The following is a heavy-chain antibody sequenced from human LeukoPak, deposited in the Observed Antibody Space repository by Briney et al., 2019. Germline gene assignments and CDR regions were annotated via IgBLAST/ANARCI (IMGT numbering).Heavy chain of an antibody. CDR1: GFTFSSSA. Sequence: PGGSLRLSCAASGFTFSSSAMSWVRQAPGKGLEWVSAISGSGGSTYYADSVKGRFTISRDNSKNTLYLQMSSLRVEDTAVYYCAKDRHYDSSGSYGMDVWGQGTTVTVSS. D-gene: IGHD3-22*01. CDR3: AKDRHYDSSGSYGMDV. V-gene: IGHV3-23*01. CDR2: ISGSGGST. J-gene: IGHJ6*02.